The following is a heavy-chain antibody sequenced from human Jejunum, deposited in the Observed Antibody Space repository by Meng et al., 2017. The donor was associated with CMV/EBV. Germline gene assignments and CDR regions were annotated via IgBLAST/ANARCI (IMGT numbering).Heavy chain of an antibody. V-gene: IGHV3-74*01. CDR2: LTRDGRT. CDR1: VFPFSNSW. J-gene: IGHJ4*02. Sequence: LSCAASVFPFSNSWMHWVRQVPGKGLVWVSRLTRDGRTDYADSVKGRFTISRDDATSTLYLQMNSLRAEDTGVYYCARDGDYKFDYWGQGTLVTVSS. CDR3: ARDGDYKFDY. D-gene: IGHD4-11*01.